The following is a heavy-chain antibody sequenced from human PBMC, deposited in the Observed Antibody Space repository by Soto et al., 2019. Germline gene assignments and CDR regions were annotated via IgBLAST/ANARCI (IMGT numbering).Heavy chain of an antibody. J-gene: IGHJ6*03. V-gene: IGHV4-59*08. Sequence: SETLSLTCTVSGGSISSYYWSWIRQPPGKGLEWIGYIYYSGSTNYNPSLMSRVTISVDTSKNQFSLKLSSVTAADTAVYYCARTSSSGWTDYYYYYMDVWGKGTTVTVSS. D-gene: IGHD6-19*01. CDR2: IYYSGST. CDR3: ARTSSSGWTDYYYYYMDV. CDR1: GGSISSYY.